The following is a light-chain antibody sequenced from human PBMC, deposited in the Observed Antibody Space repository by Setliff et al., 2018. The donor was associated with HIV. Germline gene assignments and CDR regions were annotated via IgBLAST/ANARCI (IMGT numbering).Light chain of an antibody. CDR1: NSDIGSYNL. CDR3: CSYAGNYVFV. J-gene: IGLJ1*01. V-gene: IGLV2-23*02. CDR2: DIT. Sequence: QSALTQPASVSGSPGQSITISCTGTNSDIGSYNLVSWYQQHPGKAPKLLIYDITKRPSGVPDRFSGFKSGNTASLTISGLQADDEADYYCCSYAGNYVFVFGGGTKVTVL.